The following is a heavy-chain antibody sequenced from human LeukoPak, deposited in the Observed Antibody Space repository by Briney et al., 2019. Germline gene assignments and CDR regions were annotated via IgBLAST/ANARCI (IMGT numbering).Heavy chain of an antibody. V-gene: IGHV1-24*01. J-gene: IGHJ4*02. CDR3: AGDVLVSGGSYYHGF. CDR1: GYALTELS. CDR2: VDPKDGET. D-gene: IGHD3-10*01. Sequence: ASVKVSCKVSGYALTELSIHWVRRAPGKGFEWMGGVDPKDGETIYAQNFQDRVTVTDDRSTDTSYMELRGLTSEDTALYYCAGDVLVSGGSYYHGFWGQGTLVTVSS.